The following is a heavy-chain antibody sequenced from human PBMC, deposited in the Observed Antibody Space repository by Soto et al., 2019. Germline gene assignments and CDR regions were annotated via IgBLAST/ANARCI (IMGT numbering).Heavy chain of an antibody. J-gene: IGHJ3*02. D-gene: IGHD1-1*01. CDR2: LSRGGGST. V-gene: IGHV3-23*01. Sequence: EAQLLESGGELIQPGGSLRLSCAASGFTYSSHGMSWVRQAPGKGLEWIAGLSRGGGSTYYADSVKGRFTISRDNSKNQMDMIMDSLRVEDTCLYYCARDGQSRTYGFDIWGQGTMVTVSS. CDR3: ARDGQSRTYGFDI. CDR1: GFTYSSHG.